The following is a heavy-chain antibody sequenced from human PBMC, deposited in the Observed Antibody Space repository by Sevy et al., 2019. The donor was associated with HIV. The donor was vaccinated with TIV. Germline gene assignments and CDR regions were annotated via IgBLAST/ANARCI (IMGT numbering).Heavy chain of an antibody. CDR3: ARSISAGNPDAFDI. Sequence: ASVKVSCKASGYTFTGYYIHWVRQAPGQGLEWMGWINPNSGGTNYAQKFQGRVTMTRDTSISTAYMELSRLRSDDTAVYYCARSISAGNPDAFDIWGQGTMVTVSS. D-gene: IGHD3-3*02. CDR2: INPNSGGT. V-gene: IGHV1-2*02. J-gene: IGHJ3*02. CDR1: GYTFTGYY.